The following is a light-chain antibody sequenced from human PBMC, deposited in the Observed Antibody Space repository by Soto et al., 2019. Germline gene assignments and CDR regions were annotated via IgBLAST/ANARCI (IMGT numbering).Light chain of an antibody. CDR1: QSSSSY. J-gene: IGKJ4*01. CDR2: AAS. CDR3: QQSYRTPLT. Sequence: DIQMTQSPSSLSASVGDRVTITSRASQSSSSYLNWYQQKPGKAPKXLIYAASGLQSGVPSRFSGSGSGTDFTLTITSLQPEDFATYYCQQSYRTPLTFGGGTKVDIK. V-gene: IGKV1-39*01.